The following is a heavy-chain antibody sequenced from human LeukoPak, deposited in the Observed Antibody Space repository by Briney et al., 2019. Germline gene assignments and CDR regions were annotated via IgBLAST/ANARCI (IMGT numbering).Heavy chain of an antibody. D-gene: IGHD2-15*01. J-gene: IGHJ4*02. CDR3: AKDLDRYCSGGSCYADY. V-gene: IGHV3-30*02. Sequence: GGSLRLSCAASGFTFSSYGMHWVRQAPGKGLEWVAFIRYDGSNKYYADSVKGRFTISRDNSKNTLYLQMNSLRAEDTAVYYCAKDLDRYCSGGSCYADYWGQETLVTVSS. CDR1: GFTFSSYG. CDR2: IRYDGSNK.